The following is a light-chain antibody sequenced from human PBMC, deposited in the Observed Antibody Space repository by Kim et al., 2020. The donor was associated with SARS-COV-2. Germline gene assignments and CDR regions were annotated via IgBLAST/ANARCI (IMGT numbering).Light chain of an antibody. J-gene: IGKJ5*01. Sequence: SPGERAPLSCRASQTVSNIYLAWFQQKPGLAPRLVIFDVSKRATGIPDRFSGSGSGTDFTPTITRLEPEDFAVYYCQQYDTSSITFGQGTRLEIK. CDR2: DVS. CDR1: QTVSNIY. V-gene: IGKV3D-20*01. CDR3: QQYDTSSIT.